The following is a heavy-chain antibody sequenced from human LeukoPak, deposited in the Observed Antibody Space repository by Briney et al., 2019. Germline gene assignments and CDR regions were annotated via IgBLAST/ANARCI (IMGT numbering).Heavy chain of an antibody. CDR2: IIPIFGTA. Sequence: SVKVSCKASVGTFSSYAISWVRQAPGQGLEWMGGIIPIFGTAKYAQRIQGRVTITADESTSTAYMELSSLRAEDTAVYYCAKGWQQLLWGRRGNWFDPWGQGTLVTVSS. J-gene: IGHJ5*02. CDR3: AKGWQQLLWGRRGNWFDP. D-gene: IGHD6-13*01. CDR1: VGTFSSYA. V-gene: IGHV1-69*13.